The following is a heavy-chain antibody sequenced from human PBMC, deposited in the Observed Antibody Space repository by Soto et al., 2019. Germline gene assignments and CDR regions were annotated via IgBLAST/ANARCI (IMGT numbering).Heavy chain of an antibody. CDR2: ISPDGDVT. V-gene: IGHV1-46*01. Sequence: ASVKVSCKASGFTFSTYFMHWLRQAPGQGLEWMGVISPDGDVTAYAKNFQGRVTLTKDTPTTTLYMELTSLRSEDTAVYYCAKDPFPYYDFWSGYPVLDYWGQGTLVTVSS. D-gene: IGHD3-3*01. CDR3: AKDPFPYYDFWSGYPVLDY. CDR1: GFTFSTYF. J-gene: IGHJ4*02.